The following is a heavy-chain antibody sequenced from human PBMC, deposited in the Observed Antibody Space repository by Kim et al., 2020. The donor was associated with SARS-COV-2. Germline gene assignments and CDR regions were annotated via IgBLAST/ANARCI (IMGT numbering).Heavy chain of an antibody. D-gene: IGHD2-15*01. CDR3: ARLGYCSGGSCWSDYYYYYGMDV. V-gene: IGHV4-59*08. Sequence: SETLSLTCTVSGGSISSYYWSWIRQPPGKGLEWIGYIYYSGSTNYNPSLKSRVTISVDTSKNQFSLKLSSVTAADTAVYYCARLGYCSGGSCWSDYYYYYGMDVWGQGTTVTVSS. J-gene: IGHJ6*02. CDR1: GGSISSYY. CDR2: IYYSGST.